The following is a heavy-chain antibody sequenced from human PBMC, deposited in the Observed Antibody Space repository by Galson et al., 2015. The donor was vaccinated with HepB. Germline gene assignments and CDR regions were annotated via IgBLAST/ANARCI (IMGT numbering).Heavy chain of an antibody. Sequence: SCKASGYTFTGYSIHWVRQAPGQGLEWMGWINPNTGGTDYAQKFQGRVTMTRDTSITTAYMELSRLRSDDTAVYYCARFYYYDSDAFDIWGQGTMVTVSS. J-gene: IGHJ3*02. D-gene: IGHD3-22*01. CDR1: GYTFTGYS. CDR2: INPNTGGT. CDR3: ARFYYYDSDAFDI. V-gene: IGHV1-2*02.